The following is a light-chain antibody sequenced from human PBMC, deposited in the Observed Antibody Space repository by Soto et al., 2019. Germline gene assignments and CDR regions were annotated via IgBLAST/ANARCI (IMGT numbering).Light chain of an antibody. CDR3: SSYTSSRTYVV. CDR1: SSDVGGYNY. J-gene: IGLJ2*01. CDR2: DVS. Sequence: QSALTQPASVSGSPGQSITISCTGTSSDVGGYNYVSWYQQHPGKAPKLMIYDVSNRPSGVSNRFSGSQSGNTASLTISGIQAEDEADYYCSSYTSSRTYVVFGGGTKLTVL. V-gene: IGLV2-14*01.